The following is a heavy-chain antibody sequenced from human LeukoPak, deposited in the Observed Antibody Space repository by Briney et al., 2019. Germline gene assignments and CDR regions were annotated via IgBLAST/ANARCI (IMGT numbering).Heavy chain of an antibody. CDR3: AKDLEMATKLIGSYYFDY. D-gene: IGHD5-24*01. J-gene: IGHJ4*02. Sequence: QPGRSLRLSCAASGFTFSNYGMHWVRQAPGKGLEWVAVISYDGSNKYYEESVKGRFTISRDNSKNTLYLQMNSLRAEDTAVYYCAKDLEMATKLIGSYYFDYWGQGTLVTVSS. CDR2: ISYDGSNK. V-gene: IGHV3-30*18. CDR1: GFTFSNYG.